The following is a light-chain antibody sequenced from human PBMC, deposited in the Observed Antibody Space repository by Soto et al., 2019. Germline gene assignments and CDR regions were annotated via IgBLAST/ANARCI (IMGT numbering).Light chain of an antibody. CDR3: QQYGSLPWT. V-gene: IGKV3-20*01. J-gene: IGKJ1*01. Sequence: EILLTQSPGTLSLSPGERATLSCRASQSVSSSYLAWYQQKPGQAPRLLIYGASSRATGIPDRFSGSGSGTDFTLTISRLEPEDFAVYYCQQYGSLPWTFGQGTKVEIK. CDR2: GAS. CDR1: QSVSSSY.